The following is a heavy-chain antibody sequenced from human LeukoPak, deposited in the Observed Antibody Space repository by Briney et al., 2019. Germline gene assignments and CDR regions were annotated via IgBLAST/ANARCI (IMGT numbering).Heavy chain of an antibody. CDR1: GGSISSSSYY. V-gene: IGHV4-39*01. D-gene: IGHD3-10*01. CDR3: ARHGHYYGSGSFA. CDR2: IYHSGST. J-gene: IGHJ5*02. Sequence: SETLSLTCTVSGGSISSSSYYWGWIRQPPGKGLEWIGSIYHSGSTYYNPSLKSRVTISVDTSKNQFSLKLSSVTAADTAVYYCARHGHYYGSGSFAWGQGTLVTVSS.